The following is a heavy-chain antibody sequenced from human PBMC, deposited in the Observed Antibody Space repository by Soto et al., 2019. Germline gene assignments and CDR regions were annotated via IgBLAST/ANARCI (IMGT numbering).Heavy chain of an antibody. V-gene: IGHV3-23*01. Sequence: PGGSLRLSCAASGFPFSNHAMSWVRQAPGKGLEWVSGISDGGDLIYYADSVKGRFSMSRDSSENMLYLQMTNLRAEDTAIYFCAKRQGTGLAAKNFDFWGQGTLVTVSS. CDR1: GFPFSNHA. CDR2: ISDGGDLI. CDR3: AKRQGTGLAAKNFDF. D-gene: IGHD2-15*01. J-gene: IGHJ4*02.